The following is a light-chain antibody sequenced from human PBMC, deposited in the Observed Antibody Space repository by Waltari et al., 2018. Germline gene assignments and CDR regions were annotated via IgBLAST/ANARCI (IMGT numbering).Light chain of an antibody. CDR3: QQYDNLLPMYT. J-gene: IGKJ2*01. Sequence: DIQMTQSPSSLSASVGDRVTITCQASQDISNYLNWYQQKPRKAPKLLIYDASNLETGVPSRFSGSGSGTDFTFTISSLQPEDIATYYCQQYDNLLPMYTFGQGTKLEIK. CDR1: QDISNY. CDR2: DAS. V-gene: IGKV1-33*01.